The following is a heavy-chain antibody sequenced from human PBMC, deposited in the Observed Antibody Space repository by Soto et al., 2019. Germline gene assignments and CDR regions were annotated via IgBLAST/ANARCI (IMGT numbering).Heavy chain of an antibody. CDR3: ARVTSIGEQLAPIDAFDI. CDR1: GYTFTSYG. CDR2: ISAYNGNT. Sequence: QVQLVQSGAEVKKPGASVKVSCKASGYTFTSYGISWVRQAPGQGLEWMGWISAYNGNTNYAQQLQGRVTMTTDTSTSTAYMELRSLRSDDTAVYYCARVTSIGEQLAPIDAFDIWGQGTMVTVSS. J-gene: IGHJ3*02. V-gene: IGHV1-18*01. D-gene: IGHD6-6*01.